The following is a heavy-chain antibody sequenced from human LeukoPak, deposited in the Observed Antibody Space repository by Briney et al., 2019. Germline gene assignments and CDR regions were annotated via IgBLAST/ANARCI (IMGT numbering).Heavy chain of an antibody. Sequence: SETLSLTCTVSGGSISSYYWSWIRQPAGKGLEWIGRIYTSGSTNYNPSLKSRVTMSVDTSKNRFSLKLSSVTAADTAVYYCAREEGSIAAAGIDYWGQGTLVTVSS. D-gene: IGHD6-13*01. J-gene: IGHJ4*02. CDR2: IYTSGST. CDR1: GGSISSYY. CDR3: AREEGSIAAAGIDY. V-gene: IGHV4-4*07.